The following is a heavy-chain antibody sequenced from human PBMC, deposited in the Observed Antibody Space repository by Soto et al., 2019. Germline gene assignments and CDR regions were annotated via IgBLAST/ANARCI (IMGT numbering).Heavy chain of an antibody. CDR2: ISYDGSNK. V-gene: IGHV3-30-3*01. D-gene: IGHD2-2*01. CDR3: ARGGIVVVPAALDY. J-gene: IGHJ4*02. CDR1: GFTFSSYA. Sequence: QVQLVESGGGVVQPGRSLRLSCAASGFTFSSYAMHWVRQAPGKGLEWVAVISYDGSNKYYADSVKGRFTISRDNSKNTRYLQMNSLRAEDTAVYYCARGGIVVVPAALDYWGQGTLVTVSS.